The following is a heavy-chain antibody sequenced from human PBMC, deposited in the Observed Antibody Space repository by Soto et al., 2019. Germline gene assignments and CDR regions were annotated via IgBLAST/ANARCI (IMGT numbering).Heavy chain of an antibody. Sequence: QVQLVESGGGVVQPGRSLRLSCAASGFTFSSYGMHWVRQAPGKGLEWVAVISYDGSNKYYADSVKGRFTISRDNSKNTLYLQMNSLRAEDTAVYYCAKIHLSGDSSQHNFDYWGQGTLVTVSS. D-gene: IGHD3-10*01. CDR3: AKIHLSGDSSQHNFDY. J-gene: IGHJ4*02. V-gene: IGHV3-30*18. CDR2: ISYDGSNK. CDR1: GFTFSSYG.